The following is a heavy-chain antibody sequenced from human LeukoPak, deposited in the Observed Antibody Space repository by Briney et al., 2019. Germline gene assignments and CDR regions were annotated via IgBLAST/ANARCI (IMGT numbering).Heavy chain of an antibody. J-gene: IGHJ3*02. CDR1: GFTFSSYA. Sequence: QAGGSLRLSCAASGFTFSSYAVHRVRQAPGKGLQWVAVISYDGSNKYYADSVQGRFTISRDNSKNTLYLQMNSLRAEDTAVYSCARGTYYYDTSGLDAFDIWGQGTMVTVSS. CDR2: ISYDGSNK. CDR3: ARGTYYYDTSGLDAFDI. D-gene: IGHD3-22*01. V-gene: IGHV3-30*04.